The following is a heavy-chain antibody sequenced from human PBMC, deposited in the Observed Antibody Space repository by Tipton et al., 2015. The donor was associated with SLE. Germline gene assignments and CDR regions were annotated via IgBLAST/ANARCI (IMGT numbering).Heavy chain of an antibody. Sequence: TLSLTCAVYGGSFSNYYWIWIRQPPGKGLEWIGDINHSGSTNYNSSLKSRVTLSLDTSKNQFSLGVTSVTAADTAVYYCARGGGSYYDYWGQGTLVTVSS. CDR2: INHSGST. V-gene: IGHV4-34*01. CDR1: GGSFSNYY. CDR3: ARGGGSYYDY. J-gene: IGHJ4*02. D-gene: IGHD1-26*01.